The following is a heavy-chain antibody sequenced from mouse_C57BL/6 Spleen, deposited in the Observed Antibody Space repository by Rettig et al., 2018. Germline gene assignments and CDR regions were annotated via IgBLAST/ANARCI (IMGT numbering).Heavy chain of an antibody. V-gene: IGHV3-6*01. CDR1: GYSITSGYY. CDR3: ARDGYYLYYAMDY. J-gene: IGHJ4*01. CDR2: ISYDGSN. D-gene: IGHD2-3*01. Sequence: DVQLQESGPGLVKPSQSLSLTCSVTGYSITSGYYWNWIRQFPGNKLEWMGYISYDGSNNYNPSLKNRISITRDTSKNQFFLKLNSVTTEDTATYYCARDGYYLYYAMDYWGQGTSVTVSS.